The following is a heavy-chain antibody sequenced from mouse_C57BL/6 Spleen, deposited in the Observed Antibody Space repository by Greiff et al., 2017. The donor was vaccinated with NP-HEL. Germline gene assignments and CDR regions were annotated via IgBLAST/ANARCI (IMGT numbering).Heavy chain of an antibody. CDR1: GYAFTNYL. CDR2: INPGSGGT. D-gene: IGHD2-4*01. J-gene: IGHJ1*03. CDR3: ARCYDYDDWYFDV. Sequence: QVQLQQSGAELVRPGTSVKVSCKASGYAFTNYLIEWVKQRPGQGLEWIGVINPGSGGTNYNEKFKGKATLTADKSSSTAYMQLSSLTSEDSAVYFCARCYDYDDWYFDVWGTGTTVTVSS. V-gene: IGHV1-54*01.